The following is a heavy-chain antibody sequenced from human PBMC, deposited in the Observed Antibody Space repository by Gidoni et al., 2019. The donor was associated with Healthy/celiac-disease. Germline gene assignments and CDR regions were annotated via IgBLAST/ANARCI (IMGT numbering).Heavy chain of an antibody. CDR3: ARGYYYDSSGYSGNAFDI. Sequence: GGGVVQPGRPLRLSCAASGFTFSSYGMHWVRQAPGKGLEWVAVIWYDGSNKYYADSVKGRFTISRDNSKNTLYLQMNSLRAEDTAVYYCARGYYYDSSGYSGNAFDIWGQGTMVTVSS. V-gene: IGHV3-33*01. D-gene: IGHD3-22*01. CDR1: GFTFSSYG. J-gene: IGHJ3*02. CDR2: IWYDGSNK.